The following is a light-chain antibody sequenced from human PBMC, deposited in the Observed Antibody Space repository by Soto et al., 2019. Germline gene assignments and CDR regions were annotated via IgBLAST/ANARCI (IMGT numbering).Light chain of an antibody. Sequence: EIVMTQSPATLSVSPGERATLSCRASQSVSSNLAWYQQKPGQAPRLLIYGASTRATGIPARFSGSGSGTDFTLTISSLQSEDFAVYYCQQYNTRYTFGQGTKLEIK. J-gene: IGKJ2*01. V-gene: IGKV3-15*01. CDR2: GAS. CDR1: QSVSSN. CDR3: QQYNTRYT.